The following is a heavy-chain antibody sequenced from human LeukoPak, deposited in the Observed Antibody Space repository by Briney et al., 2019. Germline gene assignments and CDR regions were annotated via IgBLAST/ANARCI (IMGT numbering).Heavy chain of an antibody. V-gene: IGHV1-46*01. Sequence: ASVKVSCKASGYTFTSYAMNWVRQAPGQGLEWMGVINPSGDSTSYAQKFQGRVTMTRDTSTSTVYMELSSLRPEDTAICYCAKLAASETGEGSWGQGTLVTVSS. J-gene: IGHJ5*02. CDR1: GYTFTSYA. D-gene: IGHD6-13*01. CDR3: AKLAASETGEGS. CDR2: INPSGDST.